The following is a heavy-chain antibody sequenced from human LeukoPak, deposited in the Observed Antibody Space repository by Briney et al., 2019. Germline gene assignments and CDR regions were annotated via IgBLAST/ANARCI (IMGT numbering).Heavy chain of an antibody. D-gene: IGHD2-15*01. CDR2: SSSSSSSI. CDR3: ARKGYFSQAFDM. CDR1: GFTLSSYS. Sequence: GGSLRLSCAPSGFTLSSYSMNWVRQAPGKGLEWVSYSYSSSSSSSIYYADSVKGRFTISRDNAKNSLYLQMNSLRAEDTAVYFCARKGYFSQAFDMWGQGTMVTVSS. V-gene: IGHV3-48*01. J-gene: IGHJ3*02.